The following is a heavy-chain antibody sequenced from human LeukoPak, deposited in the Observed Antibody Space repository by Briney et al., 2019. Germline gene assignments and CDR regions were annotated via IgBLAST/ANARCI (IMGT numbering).Heavy chain of an antibody. D-gene: IGHD4-11*01. CDR2: INHSGST. Sequence: GSLRLSCEASGFTFKNAWMIWVRQPPGKGLEWIGEINHSGSTNYNPSLKSRVTISVDTSKNQFSLKLSSVTAADTAVYYCARLQFNWFNPWGQGTLVTVSS. CDR1: GFTFKNAW. J-gene: IGHJ5*02. CDR3: ARLQFNWFNP. V-gene: IGHV4-34*01.